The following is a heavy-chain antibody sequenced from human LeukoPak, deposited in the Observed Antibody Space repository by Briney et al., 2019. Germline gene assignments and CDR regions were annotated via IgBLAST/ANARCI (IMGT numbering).Heavy chain of an antibody. D-gene: IGHD3-22*01. CDR3: AKVKGYDSSGYYSFFDY. CDR2: ISGSGGST. Sequence: GESLKISCAASGFTFSSYAMSWVRQAPGKGLEWVSGISGSGGSTYYADSVKGRFTISRDNSKNTLYLQMNSLRAEDTAVYYCAKVKGYDSSGYYSFFDYWGQGTLVTVSS. J-gene: IGHJ4*02. V-gene: IGHV3-23*01. CDR1: GFTFSSYA.